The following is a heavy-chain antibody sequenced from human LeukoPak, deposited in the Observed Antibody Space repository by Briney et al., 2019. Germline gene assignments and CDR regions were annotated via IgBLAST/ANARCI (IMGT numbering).Heavy chain of an antibody. D-gene: IGHD3-22*01. Sequence: ASVKVSCKASGYTFTSYGISWVRQAPGQGLEWMGWISAYNGNTNYAQKLQGRVTMTTDTSTSTAYMELRSLRSDDTAVYHCARDFPYTRYYDSSGYYPAFDIWGQGTMVTVSS. CDR2: ISAYNGNT. J-gene: IGHJ3*02. CDR1: GYTFTSYG. CDR3: ARDFPYTRYYDSSGYYPAFDI. V-gene: IGHV1-18*01.